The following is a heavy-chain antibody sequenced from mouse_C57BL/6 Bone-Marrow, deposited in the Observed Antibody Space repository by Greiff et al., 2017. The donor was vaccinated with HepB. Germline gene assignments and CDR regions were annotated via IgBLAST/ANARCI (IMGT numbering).Heavy chain of an antibody. D-gene: IGHD2-5*01. Sequence: VQLQQSGPELVKPGASVKISCKASGYTFTDYYMNWVKQSHGKSLEWIGDINPNNGGTSYNQKFTGKATLTVDKSSSTAYMELRSLTSEDSAVYYCARTNYSKAWFAYWGQGTLVTVSA. CDR2: INPNNGGT. CDR1: GYTFTDYY. J-gene: IGHJ3*01. V-gene: IGHV1-26*01. CDR3: ARTNYSKAWFAY.